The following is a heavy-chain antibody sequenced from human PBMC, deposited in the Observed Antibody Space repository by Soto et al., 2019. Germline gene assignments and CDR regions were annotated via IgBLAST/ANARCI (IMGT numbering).Heavy chain of an antibody. D-gene: IGHD5-12*01. V-gene: IGHV1-2*02. Sequence: QLVQSGAEVKKPGASVKVSCKTSGPTFIAYYIHWVRQAPGQGLEWMGWIDPKRGGTTYEQKFLGMVTMTRDTSMNTAYVELNTLTSDDTALYYCARISVDVPEWGQGTLITVSS. CDR1: GPTFIAYY. J-gene: IGHJ4*02. CDR3: ARISVDVPE. CDR2: IDPKRGGT.